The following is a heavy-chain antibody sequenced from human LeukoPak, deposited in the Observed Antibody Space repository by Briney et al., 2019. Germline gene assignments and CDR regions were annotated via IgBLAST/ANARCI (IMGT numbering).Heavy chain of an antibody. CDR3: AGSGGLANQGAVFDY. V-gene: IGHV4-59*11. J-gene: IGHJ4*02. Sequence: SETLSLTCIVSGDSITNHYWSLIRRPPGKGLEWIGYIYYNGRINYNPSLKSRVTISVDTSRNQFPMRLNSVTAADTAVYYCAGSGGLANQGAVFDYWGQGTLVTVSS. CDR2: IYYNGRI. D-gene: IGHD3-10*01. CDR1: GDSITNHY.